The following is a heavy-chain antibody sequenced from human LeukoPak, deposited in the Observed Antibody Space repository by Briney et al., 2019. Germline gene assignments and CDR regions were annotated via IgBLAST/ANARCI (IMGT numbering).Heavy chain of an antibody. CDR3: ARSTGRGFLFAFDI. J-gene: IGHJ3*02. D-gene: IGHD3-10*01. Sequence: DPSETLSLTCTVSGGSISSYYWSWIRQPAGKGLEWIGRIYTSGSTNYNPSLKSRVTMSVDTSKNQFSLKLSSVTAADTAVYYCARSTGRGFLFAFDIWGQGTMVTVSS. CDR1: GGSISSYY. CDR2: IYTSGST. V-gene: IGHV4-4*07.